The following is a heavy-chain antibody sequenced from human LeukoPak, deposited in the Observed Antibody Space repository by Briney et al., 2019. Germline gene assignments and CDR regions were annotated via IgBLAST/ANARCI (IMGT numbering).Heavy chain of an antibody. V-gene: IGHV3-7*05. D-gene: IGHD6-13*01. J-gene: IGHJ1*01. CDR2: IKQDGSEK. CDR3: SLEGSSWYRYFQH. CDR1: GFAFSSYW. Sequence: GGSLRLSCAASGFAFSSYWMSWVRQAPGKGLEWVANIKQDGSEKYYVDSVKGRFTISRDNAKNSLYLQMNSLRAEDTAVYYSSLEGSSWYRYFQHWGQGTLVTVSS.